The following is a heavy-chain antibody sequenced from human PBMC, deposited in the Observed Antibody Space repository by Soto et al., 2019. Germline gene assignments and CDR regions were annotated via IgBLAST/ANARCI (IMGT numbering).Heavy chain of an antibody. J-gene: IGHJ4*02. CDR1: GFTFSSYA. CDR3: AKLGNDYGDY. Sequence: GGSLRLSCAASGFTFSSYAMSWVRQAPGKGLEWVSAISGSGGSTCYADSVKGRFTISRDNSKNTLSLQMNSLRAEDTAVYYCAKLGNDYGDYWGQGTLVTVSS. CDR2: ISGSGGST. V-gene: IGHV3-23*01. D-gene: IGHD1-26*01.